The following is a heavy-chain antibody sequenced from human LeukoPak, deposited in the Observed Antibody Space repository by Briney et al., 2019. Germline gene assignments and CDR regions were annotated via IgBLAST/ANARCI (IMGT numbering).Heavy chain of an antibody. CDR1: GGSISSNF. CDR3: ARGLRVGTAGYYFDY. D-gene: IGHD1-26*01. Sequence: SETLSLTCTVSGGSISSNFWRGFRQPPGKGREGFGYIYYSGTTSYNASLKSRVTKSVDTSKNQFSLNLNSVTAADTAVYYCARGLRVGTAGYYFDYWGQGNMVTVSS. CDR2: IYYSGTT. J-gene: IGHJ4*02. V-gene: IGHV4-59*01.